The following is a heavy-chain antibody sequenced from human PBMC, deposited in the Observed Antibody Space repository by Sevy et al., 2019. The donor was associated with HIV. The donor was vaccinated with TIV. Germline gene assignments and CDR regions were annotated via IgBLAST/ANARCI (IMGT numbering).Heavy chain of an antibody. D-gene: IGHD4-17*01. CDR1: GFTFSTYG. V-gene: IGHV3-33*01. CDR3: ARDLEFYDYGDYGPAFMPDY. Sequence: GESLKISCAASGFTFSTYGMHWVRQAPGKGLEWVAVIWFDGSNTYYADSVKGRFTISRDIAKNTLHLQMNSLRAEDTAVDYCARDLEFYDYGDYGPAFMPDYWGQGTLVTVSS. CDR2: IWFDGSNT. J-gene: IGHJ4*02.